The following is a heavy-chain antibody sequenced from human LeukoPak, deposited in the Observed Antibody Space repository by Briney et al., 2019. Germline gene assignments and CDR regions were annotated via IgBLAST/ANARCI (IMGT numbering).Heavy chain of an antibody. D-gene: IGHD3-3*01. CDR1: GGSLSSSSYY. CDR3: ASFRPSGYLTDY. J-gene: IGHJ4*02. CDR2: TYYSGST. Sequence: PSETLSLTCTVSGGSLSSSSYYWGWIRQPPGKGLEWIGSTYYSGSTYYNPSLKSRVTISVDTSKNQFSLKLSSVIAADTAVYYCASFRPSGYLTDYWGQGTLVTVSS. V-gene: IGHV4-39*01.